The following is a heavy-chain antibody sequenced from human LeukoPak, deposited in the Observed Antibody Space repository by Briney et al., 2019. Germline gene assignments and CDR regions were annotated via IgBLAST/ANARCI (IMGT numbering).Heavy chain of an antibody. CDR2: IYYSGST. CDR3: ARVYDFWSGYDDAFDI. D-gene: IGHD3-3*01. J-gene: IGHJ3*02. CDR1: GGSISSGDYY. V-gene: IGHV4-30-4*08. Sequence: PSQTLSLTCTVSGGSISSGDYYWSWIRQPPGKGLEWIGYIYYSGSTYYNPSLKSRVTISVDTSKNQFSLKLSSVTAADTAVYYCARVYDFWSGYDDAFDIWGQGTMVTVPS.